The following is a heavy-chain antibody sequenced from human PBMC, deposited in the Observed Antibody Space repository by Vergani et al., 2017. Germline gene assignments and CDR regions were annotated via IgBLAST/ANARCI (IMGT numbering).Heavy chain of an antibody. CDR2: INSDGDST. Sequence: EVQLLESGGGSAQPGESLRLSCVASGFTFSNYWMQWVRQAPGKGLMWVSRINSDGDSTSYADSVKGRFTISRDNAKNTLYLQMDSLRAEDTAVYYCARDGWELLDYFYYMDVWGKGTTVTVSS. D-gene: IGHD1-26*01. J-gene: IGHJ6*03. CDR1: GFTFSNYW. CDR3: ARDGWELLDYFYYMDV. V-gene: IGHV3-74*01.